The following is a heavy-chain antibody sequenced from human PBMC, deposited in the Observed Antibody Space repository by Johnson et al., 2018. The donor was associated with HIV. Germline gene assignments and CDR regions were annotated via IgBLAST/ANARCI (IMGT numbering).Heavy chain of an antibody. CDR1: GFTFSSYG. CDR2: IWYDGSNK. D-gene: IGHD1-1*01. V-gene: IGHV3-30*19. CDR3: ARDGTETGPDDAFDI. J-gene: IGHJ3*02. Sequence: QVQLVESGGGVVQPGRSLRLSCTASGFTFSSYGIHWVRPAPGKGLEWVALIWYDGSNKYYADSVKDRFTISRDISKNTIYLQMNSLRAEDTAMYYCARDGTETGPDDAFDIWGQGTMVTVSS.